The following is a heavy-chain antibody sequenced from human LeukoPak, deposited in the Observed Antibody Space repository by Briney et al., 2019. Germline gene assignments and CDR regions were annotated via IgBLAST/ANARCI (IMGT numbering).Heavy chain of an antibody. CDR3: ARGGRGLRRYYFDY. Sequence: ASVKVSCKASGYTFTGYYMHWVRQATGQGLEWMGWMNPNSGNTGYAQKFQGRVTMTRNTSISTAYMELSSLRSEDTAVYYCARGGRGLRRYYFDYWGQGTLVTVSS. D-gene: IGHD4-17*01. CDR1: GYTFTGYY. V-gene: IGHV1-8*02. J-gene: IGHJ4*02. CDR2: MNPNSGNT.